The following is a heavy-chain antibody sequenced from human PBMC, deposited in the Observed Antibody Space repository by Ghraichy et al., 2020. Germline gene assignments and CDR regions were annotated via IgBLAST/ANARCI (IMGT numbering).Heavy chain of an antibody. CDR1: GIAFSRYW. D-gene: IGHD3-22*01. V-gene: IGHV3-74*01. J-gene: IGHJ5*02. CDR3: AADSPWLPDSSGRTGWFDP. Sequence: ESLNISCAASGIAFSRYWFHWVRQAPGKGLVWVSRINRDGSTTHYADSVKGRFTISRDDAKNTLYLQMSSLRAEDTAVYYCAADSPWLPDSSGRTGWFDPWGQGTLVTVSS. CDR2: INRDGSTT.